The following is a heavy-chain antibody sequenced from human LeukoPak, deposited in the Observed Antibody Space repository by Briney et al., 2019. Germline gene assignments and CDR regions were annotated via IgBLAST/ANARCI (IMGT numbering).Heavy chain of an antibody. CDR3: ASLYDSSGYKDY. CDR2: TYYRSKWYH. Sequence: SQTLSLTCAISGDSVSSNSAAWNWIRQSPSRGLEWLGRTYYRSKWYHDYAVSVKSRITINPDTSKNQFSLQLNSVTPEDTAVYYCASLYDSSGYKDYWGQGTLVTVSS. D-gene: IGHD3-22*01. J-gene: IGHJ4*02. V-gene: IGHV6-1*01. CDR1: GDSVSSNSAA.